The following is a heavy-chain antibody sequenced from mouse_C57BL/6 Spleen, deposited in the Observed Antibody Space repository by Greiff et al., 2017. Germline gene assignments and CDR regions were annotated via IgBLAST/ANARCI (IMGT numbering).Heavy chain of an antibody. Sequence: VQLKESGAELVRPGASVKLSCTASGFNIKDYYMHWVKQRPEQGLEWIGRIDPEDGDTEYAPKFQGKATMTADTSSNTAYLQLSSLTSDDTAVYYCTTGSTMVATGFAYWGQGTLVTVSA. CDR1: GFNIKDYY. V-gene: IGHV14-1*01. J-gene: IGHJ3*01. CDR2: IDPEDGDT. D-gene: IGHD2-2*01. CDR3: TTGSTMVATGFAY.